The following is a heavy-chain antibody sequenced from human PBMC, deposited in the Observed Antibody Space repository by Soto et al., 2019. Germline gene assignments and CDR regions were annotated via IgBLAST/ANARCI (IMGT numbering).Heavy chain of an antibody. J-gene: IGHJ4*02. CDR2: INHSGST. CDR1: GGSFSGYY. CDR3: ARRSMVRGVIITRSGYFDY. V-gene: IGHV4-34*01. Sequence: PSETLSLTCAVYGGSFSGYYWSWIRQPPWKGLEWIGEINHSGSTNYNPSLKSRVTISVDTSKNQFSLKLSSVTAADTAVYYCARRSMVRGVIITRSGYFDYWGQGTLATVSS. D-gene: IGHD3-10*01.